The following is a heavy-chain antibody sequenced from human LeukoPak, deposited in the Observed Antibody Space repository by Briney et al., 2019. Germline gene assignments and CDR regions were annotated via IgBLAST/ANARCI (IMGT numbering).Heavy chain of an antibody. CDR1: GGSISSYY. V-gene: IGHV4-4*07. Sequence: SETLSLTCTVSGGSISSYYWSWIRQPAGKGLEWIGRIYNSGSTNYNPSLKSRVTMSVDTSKNQFSLKLSSVTAADTAVYYCARGTHIPYSSSAGGDYYFDYWGQGTLVTVSS. CDR2: IYNSGST. J-gene: IGHJ4*02. CDR3: ARGTHIPYSSSAGGDYYFDY. D-gene: IGHD6-6*01.